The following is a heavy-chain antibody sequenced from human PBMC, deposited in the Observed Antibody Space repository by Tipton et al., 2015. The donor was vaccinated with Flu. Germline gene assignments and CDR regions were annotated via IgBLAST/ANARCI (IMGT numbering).Heavy chain of an antibody. D-gene: IGHD2-2*02. V-gene: IGHV5-51*01. J-gene: IGHJ4*02. CDR2: IHPGVSDT. CDR1: GYSFSTYR. CDR3: ARLYCISTTCYTGVDY. Sequence: QLVQSGAEVTKPGESLKISCKGSGYSFSTYRIGWVRRMPGKGLEWMGIIHPGVSDTRYSPSFQGQVTISADKSISTAYLHWSSLKALDTAMYYCARLYCISTTCYTGVDYWGQGTLVTVSS.